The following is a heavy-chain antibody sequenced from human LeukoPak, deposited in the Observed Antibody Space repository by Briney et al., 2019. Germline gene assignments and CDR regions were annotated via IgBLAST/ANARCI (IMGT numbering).Heavy chain of an antibody. V-gene: IGHV4-39*01. Sequence: PSETLSLTCTVSGGSISSSSYYWGWIRQPPRKGLEWIGSIYYSGSTYYNPSLKSRVTISVDTSKNQFSLKLSSVTAADTAVYYCARLNSYGPPLFDYWGQGTLVTVSS. CDR2: IYYSGST. CDR1: GGSISSSSYY. J-gene: IGHJ4*02. D-gene: IGHD5-18*01. CDR3: ARLNSYGPPLFDY.